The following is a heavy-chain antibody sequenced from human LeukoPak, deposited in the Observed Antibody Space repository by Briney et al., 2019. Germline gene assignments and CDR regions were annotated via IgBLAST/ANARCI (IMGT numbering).Heavy chain of an antibody. CDR2: INPDGSST. D-gene: IGHD3-10*01. CDR1: GFTFSSYW. CDR3: AKDIFTMVRGVVDY. V-gene: IGHV3-74*01. Sequence: RAGGSLRLSCAASGFTFSSYWMHWVRRAPGQGLVWVSRINPDGSSTTYADSVKGRFTISRDNAKNSLYLQMNSLRAEDTALYYCAKDIFTMVRGVVDYWGQGTLVTVSS. J-gene: IGHJ4*02.